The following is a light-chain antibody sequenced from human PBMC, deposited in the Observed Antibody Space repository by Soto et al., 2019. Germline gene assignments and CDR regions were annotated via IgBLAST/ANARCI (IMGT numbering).Light chain of an antibody. CDR1: QSVSSN. CDR2: CAS. J-gene: IGKJ1*01. V-gene: IGKV3-15*01. Sequence: EIVMTQSPATLSVSPGERATLSCRASQSVSSNLAWYQQKPGQAPRLLIYCASTRATGIPARISGSGSGTDFTITISSLQYEDVAVYYCQQYNNWPPWTCGQGTKVEIK. CDR3: QQYNNWPPWT.